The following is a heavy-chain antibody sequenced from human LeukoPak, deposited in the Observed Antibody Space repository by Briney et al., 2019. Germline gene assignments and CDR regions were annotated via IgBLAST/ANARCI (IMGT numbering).Heavy chain of an antibody. CDR3: ARAYQTDY. CDR2: INQDGSEK. J-gene: IGHJ4*02. V-gene: IGHV3-7*05. D-gene: IGHD2-2*01. Sequence: GGSLRLSCAASEFTLSRYWMSWVRQAPGKGLEWVANINQDGSEKNYVDSVEGRFTISRDNAKNSLYLQMNSLRAEDTAVYYCARAYQTDYWGQGTLVTVSS. CDR1: EFTLSRYW.